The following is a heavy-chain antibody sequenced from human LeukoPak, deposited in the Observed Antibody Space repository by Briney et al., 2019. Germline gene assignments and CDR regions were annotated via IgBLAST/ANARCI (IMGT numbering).Heavy chain of an antibody. J-gene: IGHJ4*02. D-gene: IGHD3-10*01. CDR1: GFTFGTYA. V-gene: IGHV3-23*01. CDR3: AKDLRPDGRFDFDY. Sequence: GGSLRLSCAASGFTFGTYAMCWVRQAPGKGLEWLSTIVGSDSHRFYAESVKGRFTISRDNSRNTVYLQMNTLRPEDTAIYFCAKDLRPDGRFDFDYWGRGTQVTVSS. CDR2: IVGSDSHR.